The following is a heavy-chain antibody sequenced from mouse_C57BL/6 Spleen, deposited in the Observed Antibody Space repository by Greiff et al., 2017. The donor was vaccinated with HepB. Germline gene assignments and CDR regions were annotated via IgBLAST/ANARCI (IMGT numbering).Heavy chain of an antibody. J-gene: IGHJ3*01. V-gene: IGHV5-4*03. CDR2: ISDGGNYT. Sequence: EVKLVESGGGLVKPGGSLKLSCAASGFTFSSYAMSWVRQTPEKRLEWVATISDGGNYTYYPDNVKGRFTISRDKAKNNLYLQISRLKSEDTAMYYCARGDDYSWFAYWGQGTLVTVSA. CDR3: ARGDDYSWFAY. CDR1: GFTFSSYA. D-gene: IGHD2-4*01.